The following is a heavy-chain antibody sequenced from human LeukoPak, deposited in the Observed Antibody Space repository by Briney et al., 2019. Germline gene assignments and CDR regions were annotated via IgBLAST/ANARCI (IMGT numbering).Heavy chain of an antibody. J-gene: IGHJ3*02. Sequence: PGGSLRLACAASGFTHSAYAIIWVRQAPGKGLEWVSAIRGSGDQTHYAESVKGRFAISRDNSKNTVFLQMSSLRAEDAAVYYCAKDPNGDYVGAFDTWGPGTMVTVSS. CDR3: AKDPNGDYVGAFDT. CDR2: IRGSGDQT. V-gene: IGHV3-23*01. D-gene: IGHD4-17*01. CDR1: GFTHSAYA.